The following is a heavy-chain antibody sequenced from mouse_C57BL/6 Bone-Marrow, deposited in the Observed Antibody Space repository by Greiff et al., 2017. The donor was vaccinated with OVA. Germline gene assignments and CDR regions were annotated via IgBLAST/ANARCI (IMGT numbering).Heavy chain of an antibody. J-gene: IGHJ3*01. CDR1: GYTFTDYY. CDR3: ARETFYDGYYPAWFAY. CDR2: INPNNGGT. V-gene: IGHV1-26*01. D-gene: IGHD2-3*01. Sequence: EVQLQQSGPELVKPGASVKISCKASGYTFTDYYMNWVKQSHGKSLEWFGDINPNNGGTSYNQKFKGKATLTVDKSSSTAYMELRSLTSEDSAVYYCARETFYDGYYPAWFAYWGQGTLVTVSA.